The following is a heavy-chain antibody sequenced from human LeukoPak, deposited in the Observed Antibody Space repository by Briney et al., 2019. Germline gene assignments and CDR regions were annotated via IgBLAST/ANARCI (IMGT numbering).Heavy chain of an antibody. CDR2: IRXXXXNK. V-gene: IGHV3-30*02. J-gene: IGHJ1*01. CDR3: AKDPSTVTTVPVLSTVYFQH. Sequence: VXXIRXXXXNKYYADSVKGRFTISRDNSKNTLYLQMNSLRAEDTAVYYCAKDPSTVTTVPVLSTVYFQHWGQGTLVTVSS. D-gene: IGHD4-17*01.